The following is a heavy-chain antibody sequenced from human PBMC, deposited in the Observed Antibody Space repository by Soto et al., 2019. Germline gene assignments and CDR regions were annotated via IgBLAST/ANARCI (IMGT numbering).Heavy chain of an antibody. CDR3: ARREKWHDLDY. CDR2: IYPGDSDT. V-gene: IGHV5-51*01. D-gene: IGHD3-16*01. Sequence: GESLKLSCKGSGYDFSSYWIAWVRQMPGKGLEWMGMIYPGDSDTKYSPSFQGRVTISADKSTSTAYLHWGSLTASDPARYFCARREKWHDLDYCGQGSLVTVSS. J-gene: IGHJ4*02. CDR1: GYDFSSYW.